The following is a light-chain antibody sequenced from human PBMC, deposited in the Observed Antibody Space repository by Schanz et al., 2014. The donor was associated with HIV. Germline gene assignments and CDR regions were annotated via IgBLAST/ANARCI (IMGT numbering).Light chain of an antibody. CDR1: QGISSY. V-gene: IGKV1-39*01. Sequence: IQLTQSPSSLSASAGDRVTITCRASQGISSYLAWYQQKPGKAPKLLIFAASTLQSGVPSRFSGSGSGTDFTLIISSLQPEDFGSYYCQETYTTPSIAFGQGTRLEI. J-gene: IGKJ5*01. CDR3: QETYTTPSIA. CDR2: AAS.